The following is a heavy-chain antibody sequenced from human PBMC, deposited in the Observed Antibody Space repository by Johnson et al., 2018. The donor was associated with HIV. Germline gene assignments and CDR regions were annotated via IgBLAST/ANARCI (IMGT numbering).Heavy chain of an antibody. CDR1: GFTFSSYW. Sequence: MHLVESGGGVVRPGGSLRLSCAASGFTFSSYWMSWVRQSPGKGLEWVSYISSSGSTIYSADSVQGRFTISRDNAKNSLYLQMNSLRAEDAAVYYCARSRDCSGGSCPDGFDIWGQGTKVIVSS. CDR3: ARSRDCSGGSCPDGFDI. D-gene: IGHD2-15*01. V-gene: IGHV3-48*04. CDR2: ISSSGSTI. J-gene: IGHJ3*02.